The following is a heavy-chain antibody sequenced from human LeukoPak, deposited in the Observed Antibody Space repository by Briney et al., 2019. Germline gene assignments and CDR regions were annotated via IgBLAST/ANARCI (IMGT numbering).Heavy chain of an antibody. V-gene: IGHV3-23*01. Sequence: GGSLRLSCAASGFTFSSHTMSWVRQAPGKGLEWVSAISSDGGNTYYADSVKGRFTIFRDNSKNTLYVYMSNLSAGDTAIYYCVAHPGGAIDVWGQGTLVTVSS. CDR1: GFTFSSHT. CDR3: VAHPGGAIDV. D-gene: IGHD3-10*01. J-gene: IGHJ3*01. CDR2: ISSDGGNT.